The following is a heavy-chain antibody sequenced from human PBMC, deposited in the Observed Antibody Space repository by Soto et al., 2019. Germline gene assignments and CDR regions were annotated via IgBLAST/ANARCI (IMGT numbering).Heavy chain of an antibody. V-gene: IGHV1-69*06. D-gene: IGHD3-10*01. CDR2: IIPIFGTA. CDR1: GGTFSSYA. J-gene: IGHJ4*02. Sequence: QVQLVQSGAEVKNPGSSVKVSCKASGGTFSSYAISWVRQAPVQGLEWMGGIIPIFGTAHYAQKFQGRVTITSDKSSSTAYMELCSLRSEDMAVCYCASYGTMVLGVTPPGGYWGQGPLVTVAS. CDR3: ASYGTMVLGVTPPGGY.